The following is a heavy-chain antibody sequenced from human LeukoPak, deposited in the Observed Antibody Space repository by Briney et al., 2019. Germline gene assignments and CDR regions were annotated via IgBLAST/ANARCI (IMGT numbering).Heavy chain of an antibody. Sequence: GGSLRLSCAASGFIFSSYGMHWVRQAPGKGLEWVAVISYDGGNISYTDSVKGRFTISRDNSKDTLYLQMNSLRAEDTAVYYCAKDPTHYRVWDYYETIGLSYWGQGTLVTVSS. CDR2: ISYDGGNI. CDR3: AKDPTHYRVWDYYETIGLSY. CDR1: GFIFSSYG. D-gene: IGHD3-22*01. J-gene: IGHJ4*02. V-gene: IGHV3-30*18.